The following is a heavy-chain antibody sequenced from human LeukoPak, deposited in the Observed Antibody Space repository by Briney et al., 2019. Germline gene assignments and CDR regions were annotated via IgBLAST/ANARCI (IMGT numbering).Heavy chain of an antibody. CDR2: ISSSSSYT. Sequence: GGSLRLSCAASEFTFSDYYMSWIRQAPGKGLEWVSYISSSSSYTNYADSVKGRFTISRDNAKNSLYLRMNSLRAEDTAVYYCARNHYDILTGYCYDYWGQGTLVTVSS. CDR3: ARNHYDILTGYCYDY. V-gene: IGHV3-11*06. J-gene: IGHJ4*02. CDR1: EFTFSDYY. D-gene: IGHD3-9*01.